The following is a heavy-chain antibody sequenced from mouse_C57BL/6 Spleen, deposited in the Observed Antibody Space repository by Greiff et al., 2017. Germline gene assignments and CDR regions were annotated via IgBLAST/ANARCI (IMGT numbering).Heavy chain of an antibody. CDR3: ERRGSGYHFDY. J-gene: IGHJ2*01. Sequence: QVQLQQSGTELVKPGASVKLSCKASGYTFTSYWMHWVKQRPGQGLEWIGNINPCNGGTNYNEKFTSKATLTVDKSSSTAYMQLISLTSEDSAVXYWERRGSGYHFDYWGQGTTLTVSS. D-gene: IGHD3-1*01. CDR1: GYTFTSYW. CDR2: INPCNGGT. V-gene: IGHV1-53*01.